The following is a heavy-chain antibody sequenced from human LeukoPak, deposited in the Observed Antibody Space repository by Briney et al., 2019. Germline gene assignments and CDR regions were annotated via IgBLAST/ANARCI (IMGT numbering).Heavy chain of an antibody. CDR1: GFTFSTYT. V-gene: IGHV3-48*01. Sequence: GGSLRLSCAASGFTFSTYTMNWVRQAPGKGLEWVSFIGLSSRTMYYADSAKGRFTVSRDDAKNLLFLQMNTLRADDTAVYHCSRSDPALGQRLNFFDSWGQGTLVIVSS. CDR2: IGLSSRTM. D-gene: IGHD2-2*01. J-gene: IGHJ4*02. CDR3: SRSDPALGQRLNFFDS.